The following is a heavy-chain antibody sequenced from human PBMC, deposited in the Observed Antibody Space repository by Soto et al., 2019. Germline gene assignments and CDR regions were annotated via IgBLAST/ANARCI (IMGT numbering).Heavy chain of an antibody. CDR1: GGSFSGYY. J-gene: IGHJ6*03. V-gene: IGHV4-34*01. Sequence: SETLSLTCAVYGGSFSGYYWSWIRQPPGKGLEWTGEINHSGSTNYNPSLKSRVTISVDTSKNQFSLKLSSVTAADTAVYYCARVRYSSRRGGYYYYMDVWGKGTTVTVSS. CDR2: INHSGST. CDR3: ARVRYSSRRGGYYYYMDV. D-gene: IGHD6-13*01.